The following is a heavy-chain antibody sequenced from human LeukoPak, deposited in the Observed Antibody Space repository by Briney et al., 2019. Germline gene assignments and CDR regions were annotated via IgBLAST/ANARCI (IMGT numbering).Heavy chain of an antibody. Sequence: SETLSLTCTVSDGSINSGGHYWSWVRQHPGKGLECIGYIYYTGSTYYNPSVESRVSISIDTSKNQFSLELRSVTAADTAVYYCARAVAALAGRYYFDNWGQGTLVTVSS. J-gene: IGHJ4*02. CDR2: IYYTGST. D-gene: IGHD6-19*01. CDR1: DGSINSGGHY. CDR3: ARAVAALAGRYYFDN. V-gene: IGHV4-31*03.